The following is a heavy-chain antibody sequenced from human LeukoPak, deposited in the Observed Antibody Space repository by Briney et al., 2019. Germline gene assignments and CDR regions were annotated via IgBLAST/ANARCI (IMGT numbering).Heavy chain of an antibody. D-gene: IGHD3-10*01. J-gene: IGHJ4*02. Sequence: PGGSLRLSCAASGFTFSSYGMSWVRQAPGKGLEWVSTISASGGSTFHADSVKGRFTISRDNSKNTLYLQMYRLRAEDTAVYYCANQNYYGSGSYPDSWGQGTLVTVSS. CDR2: ISASGGST. V-gene: IGHV3-23*01. CDR3: ANQNYYGSGSYPDS. CDR1: GFTFSSYG.